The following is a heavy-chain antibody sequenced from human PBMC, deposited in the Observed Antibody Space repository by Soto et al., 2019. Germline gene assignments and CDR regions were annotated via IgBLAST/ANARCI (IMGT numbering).Heavy chain of an antibody. Sequence: SETLSLTCTVSGGSISSGDYYWSWIRQPPGKGLEWIGYIYYSGSTYYNPSLKSRVTISVDTSKNQFSLKLSSVAAADTAVYDCARFPSWFGEVPPRYWGQGTLVTVSS. V-gene: IGHV4-30-4*01. CDR1: GGSISSGDYY. CDR3: ARFPSWFGEVPPRY. J-gene: IGHJ4*02. D-gene: IGHD3-10*01. CDR2: IYYSGST.